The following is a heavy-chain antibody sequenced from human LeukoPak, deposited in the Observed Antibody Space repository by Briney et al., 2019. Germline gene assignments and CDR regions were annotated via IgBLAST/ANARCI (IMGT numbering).Heavy chain of an antibody. V-gene: IGHV4-34*01. D-gene: IGHD3-10*01. CDR3: ARVGADGSGFLFDY. CDR1: GWSFSGYS. Sequence: SEALSLTCAVYGWSFSGYSWSWIRQPPGKGLEWIGEINHSGSTNYNPSLKSRVTISVDTSKNQFSLKLSSVTAADTAVYYCARVGADGSGFLFDYWGQGTLVTVSS. J-gene: IGHJ4*02. CDR2: INHSGST.